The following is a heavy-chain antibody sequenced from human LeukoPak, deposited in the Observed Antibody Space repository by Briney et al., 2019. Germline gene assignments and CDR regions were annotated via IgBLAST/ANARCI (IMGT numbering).Heavy chain of an antibody. Sequence: GGSLRLSCAASGFTFSTYEMSWVRQAPGRGLEWVSYISSSGSTIYYADSVKGRFTISRDNAKSSLYLQMNSLRAEDTAVYYCARDNRVDGSFDYWGQGTLVTVSS. D-gene: IGHD5-12*01. CDR1: GFTFSTYE. J-gene: IGHJ4*02. CDR3: ARDNRVDGSFDY. CDR2: ISSSGSTI. V-gene: IGHV3-48*03.